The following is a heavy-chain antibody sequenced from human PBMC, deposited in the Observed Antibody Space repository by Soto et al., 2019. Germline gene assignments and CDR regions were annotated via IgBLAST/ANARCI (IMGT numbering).Heavy chain of an antibody. CDR2: TYYRSRFFS. CDR3: VRDRYSSSGWFDP. V-gene: IGHV6-1*01. CDR1: GDSVSSYSAA. J-gene: IGHJ5*02. Sequence: SQTLSLTCAISGDSVSSYSAAWIWIRQSPSGGLEWLGRTYYRSRFFSDYAESVKSRIIINPDTSKNQFSLQLKSVTPEDTAVYYCVRDRYSSSGWFDPWGQGTPVTVSS. D-gene: IGHD3-10*01.